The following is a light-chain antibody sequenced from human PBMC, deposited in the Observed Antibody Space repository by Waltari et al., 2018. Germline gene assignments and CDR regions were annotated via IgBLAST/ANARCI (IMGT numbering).Light chain of an antibody. CDR3: SSYTSSSTRV. V-gene: IGLV2-14*03. J-gene: IGLJ2*01. Sequence: QSALTQPASVSGSPGQSVTISCTGTSSDVGGYNYVSWYQRHPGKAPKLMFYDVSNRPSGVSNRFSGSKSGNTASLTISGLQAEDEADYYCSSYTSSSTRVFGGGTKLTVL. CDR1: SSDVGGYNY. CDR2: DVS.